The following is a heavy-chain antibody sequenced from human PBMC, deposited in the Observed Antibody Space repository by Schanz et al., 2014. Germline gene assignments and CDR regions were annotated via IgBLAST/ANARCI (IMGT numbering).Heavy chain of an antibody. V-gene: IGHV3-48*01. D-gene: IGHD6-13*01. CDR3: ARDRQQLVGRIGYYYGMDV. Sequence: EVQLVESGGGLVQPRGSLRLSCAASEFSFSSFGMNWVRQAPGKGLEWVSYISSSSSTIYYADSVKGRFTISRDNSKNTLYLQMNSLRAEDTAVYYCARDRQQLVGRIGYYYGMDVWGQGTTVTVSS. CDR2: ISSSSSTI. CDR1: EFSFSSFG. J-gene: IGHJ6*02.